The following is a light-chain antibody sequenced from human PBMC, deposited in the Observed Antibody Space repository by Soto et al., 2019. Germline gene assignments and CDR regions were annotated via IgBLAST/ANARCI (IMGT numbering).Light chain of an antibody. CDR2: DAS. Sequence: EIVLTQSPATLSLSPGERATLSCRASQSVSTCLAWYQQKPGQAPRLLIYDASNRATGIPARFSGSGSGTDFTLTVSNLESEDFAVYYCQQCNNWPLTFGGGTKV. J-gene: IGKJ4*01. CDR3: QQCNNWPLT. V-gene: IGKV3-11*01. CDR1: QSVSTC.